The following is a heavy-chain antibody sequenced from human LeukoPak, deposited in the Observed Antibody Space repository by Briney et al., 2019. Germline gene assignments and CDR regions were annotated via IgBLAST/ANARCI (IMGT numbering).Heavy chain of an antibody. CDR3: ARGSGIYYDFWSGYFDY. CDR1: GFTFSSYW. V-gene: IGHV3-7*01. J-gene: IGHJ4*02. CDR2: IKQDGSEK. D-gene: IGHD3-3*01. Sequence: GGSLRLSCAASGFTFSSYWMSWVRQAPGKGLEWVANIKQDGSEKYYVDSVKGRFTISRDNAKNSLYLQMNSLRAEDTAVCYCARGSGIYYDFWSGYFDYWGQGTLVTVSS.